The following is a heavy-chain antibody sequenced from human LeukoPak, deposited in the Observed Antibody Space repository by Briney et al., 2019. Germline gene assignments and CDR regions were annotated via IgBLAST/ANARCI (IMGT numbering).Heavy chain of an antibody. J-gene: IGHJ5*02. CDR2: INHSGST. CDR1: GGSFSGYY. D-gene: IGHD6-19*01. Sequence: MTSETLSLTCAVYGGSFSGYYWSWIRQPPGKGLEWIGEINHSGSTNYNPSLKTRATISVDASKKQFSLKVTSVTAADTAVYYCARGLRDSSGWWGWFDPWGPGTLVTVSS. V-gene: IGHV4-34*01. CDR3: ARGLRDSSGWWGWFDP.